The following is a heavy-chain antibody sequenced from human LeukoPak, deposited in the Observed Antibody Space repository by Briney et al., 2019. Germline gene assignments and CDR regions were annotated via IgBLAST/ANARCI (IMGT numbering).Heavy chain of an antibody. D-gene: IGHD1-26*01. Sequence: GGSLRLSCAASGFTFSSYSMNWVRQAPGKGLEWVSSISSSSSYIYYADSVKGRFTISRDNAKNSLYLQMNSLRAEDTAVYYCARLGGSYAFDIWGQGTMVTVSS. J-gene: IGHJ3*02. CDR3: ARLGGSYAFDI. CDR1: GFTFSSYS. V-gene: IGHV3-21*01. CDR2: ISSSSSYI.